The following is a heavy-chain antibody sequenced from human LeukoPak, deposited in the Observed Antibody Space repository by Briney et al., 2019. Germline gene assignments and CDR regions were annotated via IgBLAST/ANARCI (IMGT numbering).Heavy chain of an antibody. CDR3: ASTISGSQYFQH. CDR1: GFSFSSYA. CDR2: ISYDGSNK. D-gene: IGHD3-10*01. J-gene: IGHJ1*01. V-gene: IGHV3-30*03. Sequence: GGSLRLSCAASGFSFSSYAIHWVRQAPGKGLEWVALISYDGSNKYYVDSVKGRFAISRDNSKNTLYLQMNSLRAEDTAVYYCASTISGSQYFQHWGQGTLVTVSS.